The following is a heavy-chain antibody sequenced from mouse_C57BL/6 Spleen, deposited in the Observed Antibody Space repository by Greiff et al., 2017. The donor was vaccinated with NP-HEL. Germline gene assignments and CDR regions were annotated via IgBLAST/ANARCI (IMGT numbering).Heavy chain of an antibody. V-gene: IGHV1-39*01. J-gene: IGHJ2*01. CDR2: INPNYGTT. Sequence: KQSGPELVKPGASVKISCKASGYSFTDYNMNWVKQSNGKSLEWIGVINPNYGTTSYNQKFKGKATLTVDQSSSTAYMQLNSLTSEDSAVYYCASAIYYDYDGSFDYWGQGTTLTVSS. CDR3: ASAIYYDYDGSFDY. D-gene: IGHD2-4*01. CDR1: GYSFTDYN.